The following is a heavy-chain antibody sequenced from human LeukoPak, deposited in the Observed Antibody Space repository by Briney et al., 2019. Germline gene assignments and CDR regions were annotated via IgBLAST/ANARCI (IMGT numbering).Heavy chain of an antibody. CDR1: GGSISSGDYY. J-gene: IGHJ6*02. CDR3: ARDSPIWSGYTTAKNYYYYGMDV. Sequence: PSETLSLTCTVSGGSISSGDYYWSWIRQPPGTGLEWIGYIYYSGSTYYNPSLKSRVTISVDTSKNQFSLKLSSVTAADTAVYYCARDSPIWSGYTTAKNYYYYGMDVWGQGTTVTVSS. V-gene: IGHV4-30-4*01. CDR2: IYYSGST. D-gene: IGHD3-3*01.